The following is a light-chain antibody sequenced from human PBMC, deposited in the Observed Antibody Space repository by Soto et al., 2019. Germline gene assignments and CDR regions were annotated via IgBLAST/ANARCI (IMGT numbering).Light chain of an antibody. J-gene: IGKJ2*01. CDR1: QSLSSAF. Sequence: DIVLTQSPGTLSLSPGQRATLSCRASQSLSSAFLAWYQQKPGQAPRLLIYSATSRATGVPDRFSGSGSGTDFTLTISRLEPEDFAVYYCQQYNNWPPYTFGQGTKVDIK. CDR2: SAT. CDR3: QQYNNWPPYT. V-gene: IGKV3-20*01.